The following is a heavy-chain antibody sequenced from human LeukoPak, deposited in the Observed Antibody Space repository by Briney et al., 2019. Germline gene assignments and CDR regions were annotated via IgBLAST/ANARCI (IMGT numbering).Heavy chain of an antibody. J-gene: IGHJ3*02. CDR3: ARARQWLVSHSAFDI. V-gene: IGHV4-59*01. Sequence: SETLSLTCTVSGGSISSYYWSWIRQPPGKGLEWIGYIYYSGSTNYNPSLKSRVTISVDTSKNQFSLKLSSVTAADTAVYYCARARQWLVSHSAFDIWGQGTMVTVSS. CDR1: GGSISSYY. D-gene: IGHD6-19*01. CDR2: IYYSGST.